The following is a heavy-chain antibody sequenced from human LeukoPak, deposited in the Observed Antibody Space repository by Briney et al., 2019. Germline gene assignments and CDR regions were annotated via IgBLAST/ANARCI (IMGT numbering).Heavy chain of an antibody. CDR3: AELGITMIGGV. V-gene: IGHV3-30*18. CDR1: GFTFSSYG. D-gene: IGHD3-10*02. J-gene: IGHJ6*04. Sequence: GGSLRLSCAASGFTFSSYGMHWVRQAPGKGLEWVAVISYDGSNKYHADSVKGRFTISRDNAKNSLYLQMNSLRAEDTAVYYCAELGITMIGGVWGKGTTVTISS. CDR2: ISYDGSNK.